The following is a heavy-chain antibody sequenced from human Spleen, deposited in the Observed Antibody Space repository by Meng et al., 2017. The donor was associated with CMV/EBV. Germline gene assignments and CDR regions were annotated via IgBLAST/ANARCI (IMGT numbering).Heavy chain of an antibody. J-gene: IGHJ4*02. D-gene: IGHD6-6*01. CDR3: ARDSIAARPGY. Sequence: GGSLRLSCAASGFTVRSNYMGWVRQAPGKRLEWVSIIYSDGTTHYADSVKGRFTVSRDDSRDTLYLQMDSLRAEDTAVYYCARDSIAARPGYWGQGTLVTVSS. CDR2: IYSDGTT. CDR1: GFTVRSNY. V-gene: IGHV3-53*01.